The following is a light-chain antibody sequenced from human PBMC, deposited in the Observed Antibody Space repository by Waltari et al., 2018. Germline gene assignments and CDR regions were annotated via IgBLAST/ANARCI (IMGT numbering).Light chain of an antibody. Sequence: QAVVTQEPSLTVSPGGTVTLTCGSNTGAVTSGHYPYWFQQKPGQAPRTLIYDTRKKHSWTPARFSGSLLGGKAALTLSGAQPEDEAEYYCLLSYSGTRVFGGGTKLTVL. V-gene: IGLV7-46*01. CDR2: DTR. CDR1: TGAVTSGHY. CDR3: LLSYSGTRV. J-gene: IGLJ3*02.